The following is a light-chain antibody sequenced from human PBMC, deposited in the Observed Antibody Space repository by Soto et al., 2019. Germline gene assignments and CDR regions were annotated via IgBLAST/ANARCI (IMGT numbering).Light chain of an antibody. CDR1: QSVSSD. CDR3: QQYGSTLYT. J-gene: IGKJ5*01. Sequence: EIVMTQSPATLSVSPGERATLSCRASQSVSSDLAWYHQKPGQAPRLLIYGASTRATAVPDRFSGSGSGTDFTLTISSLQSEDFAVYYCQQYGSTLYTFGHGTRLEI. V-gene: IGKV3-15*01. CDR2: GAS.